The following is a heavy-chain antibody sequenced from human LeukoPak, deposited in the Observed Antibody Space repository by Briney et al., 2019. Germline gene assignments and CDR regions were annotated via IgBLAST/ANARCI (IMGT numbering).Heavy chain of an antibody. CDR3: ARHAVYNSLHNFAY. Sequence: SETLSLTCTVSGYSISSGYYWGWIRQPPGKGLEWIGSIYHSGSTYYNPSLKSRVTISVDTSKNQFSLKLSSVTAADTAVYYCARHAVYNSLHNFAYWGQGTLVTVSS. V-gene: IGHV4-38-2*02. CDR1: GYSISSGYY. D-gene: IGHD3-10*01. J-gene: IGHJ4*02. CDR2: IYHSGST.